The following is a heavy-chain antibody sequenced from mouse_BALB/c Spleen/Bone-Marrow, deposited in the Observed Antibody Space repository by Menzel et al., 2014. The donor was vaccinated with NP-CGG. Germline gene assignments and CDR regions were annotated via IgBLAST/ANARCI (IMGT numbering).Heavy chain of an antibody. D-gene: IGHD2-1*01. V-gene: IGHV1-14*01. CDR3: ARGGNYWYFDV. J-gene: IGHJ1*01. Sequence: VQLQQSGPELVKPGASVKMSCKASGYTFTSYLMHWVKQKPGQGLEWIGYINPYNDGTKYNEKFKGKATLTSDKSSSTAYMERSSLTSEDSAVCYCARGGNYWYFDVWGAGTTVTVSS. CDR2: INPYNDGT. CDR1: GYTFTSYL.